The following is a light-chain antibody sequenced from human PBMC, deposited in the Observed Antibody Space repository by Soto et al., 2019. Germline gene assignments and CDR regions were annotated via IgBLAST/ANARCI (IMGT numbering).Light chain of an antibody. Sequence: EIVMTPSPAPLSVSPGESAPLSCRARPSVSSNFAWYQQKPGQAPRLLIYGASTRATGIPARFSGSGSGTEFTLTISSLQSEDFAVYYCQQYNNWLRTFGQGTKLEIK. J-gene: IGKJ2*01. CDR2: GAS. V-gene: IGKV3-15*01. CDR3: QQYNNWLRT. CDR1: PSVSSN.